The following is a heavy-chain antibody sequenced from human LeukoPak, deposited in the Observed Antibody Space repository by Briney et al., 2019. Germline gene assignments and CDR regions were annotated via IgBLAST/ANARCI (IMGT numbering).Heavy chain of an antibody. CDR2: IYYSGST. V-gene: IGHV4-30-4*01. CDR3: ARDMDGSGQGWFVP. CDR1: GGSIISGDYY. Sequence: SETLSLTCTVSGGSIISGDYYWSWIRQPPGKGLEWIGYIYYSGSTYYSPSLKSRVTISVDTSKNQFSLKLSSVTAADTAVYYCARDMDGSGQGWFVPWGREPWSPSPQ. J-gene: IGHJ5*02. D-gene: IGHD3-10*01.